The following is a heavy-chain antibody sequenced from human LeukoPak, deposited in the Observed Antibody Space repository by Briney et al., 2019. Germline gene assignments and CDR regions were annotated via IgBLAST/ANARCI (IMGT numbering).Heavy chain of an antibody. CDR3: ARDPVQVYYDSSGDEYFQH. J-gene: IGHJ1*01. CDR1: GYTFINYG. D-gene: IGHD3-22*01. CDR2: TSADNGNT. V-gene: IGHV1-18*01. Sequence: ASVKVSCKASGYTFINYGISWVRQVPGQGLEWMGWTSADNGNTNYAQKLQGRVTMTTDTSTSTVYMELRSLRSDDTAVYYCARDPVQVYYDSSGDEYFQHWGQGTLVTVSS.